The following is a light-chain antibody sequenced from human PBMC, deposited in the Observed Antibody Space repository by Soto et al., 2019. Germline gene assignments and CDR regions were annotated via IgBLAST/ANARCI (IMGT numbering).Light chain of an antibody. CDR3: LQHSSYPLT. CDR1: QGISNF. V-gene: IGKV1-17*03. Sequence: DIPMTQSPSAMSASVGDRVPITCRASQGISNFLSWFQQKPGKVPKRLIYAASSFQSGVPSMFSCSVSGTEFSLSISSLQPEEFKTDYFLQHSSYPLTFGGGTKVEI. J-gene: IGKJ4*01. CDR2: AAS.